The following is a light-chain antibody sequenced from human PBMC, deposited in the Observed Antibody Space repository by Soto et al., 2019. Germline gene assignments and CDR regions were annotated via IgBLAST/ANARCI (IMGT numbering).Light chain of an antibody. V-gene: IGLV2-8*01. Sequence: QSALTQPPSASGSPGQSVTISCTGTSNDVGGYNYVSWYQHHPGKAPNLIMYEVMKRPSGVPDRFSGFKSGNTASLTVSGLQAEDEALYYCLSHAGSNTWVFGGGTKLTVL. CDR2: EVM. J-gene: IGLJ2*01. CDR1: SNDVGGYNY. CDR3: LSHAGSNTWV.